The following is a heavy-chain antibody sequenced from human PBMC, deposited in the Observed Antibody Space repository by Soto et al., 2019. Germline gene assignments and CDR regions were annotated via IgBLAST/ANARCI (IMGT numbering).Heavy chain of an antibody. D-gene: IGHD3-22*01. J-gene: IGHJ6*02. V-gene: IGHV1-69*13. CDR2: IIPIFGTA. Sequence: SVKVSCKASGGTFSSYAISWVRQAPGQGLEWMGGIIPIFGTANYAQKFQGRVTITADESTSTAYMELSSLRSEDTAVYYCAREAIVVVTYYYYGMDVWGQGTTVTVSS. CDR1: GGTFSSYA. CDR3: AREAIVVVTYYYYGMDV.